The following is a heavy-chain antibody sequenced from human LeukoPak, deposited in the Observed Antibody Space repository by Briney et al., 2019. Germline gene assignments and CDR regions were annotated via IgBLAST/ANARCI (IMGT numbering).Heavy chain of an antibody. V-gene: IGHV3-64*01. J-gene: IGHJ4*02. CDR2: ISSNGGST. D-gene: IGHD2-2*01. Sequence: GGSLRLSCAASGFTFSSYAMHWVRQAPGKGLEYVSAISSNGGSTYYANSVKGRFTISRDNSKNTLYLQMGSLRAEDMAVYYCARGVPAAPDYWGQGTLVTVSS. CDR1: GFTFSSYA. CDR3: ARGVPAAPDY.